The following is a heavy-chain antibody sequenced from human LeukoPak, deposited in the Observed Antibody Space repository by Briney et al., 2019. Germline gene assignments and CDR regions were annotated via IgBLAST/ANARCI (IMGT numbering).Heavy chain of an antibody. J-gene: IGHJ6*03. Sequence: GGSLRLSCAASGFTFSGSAMHWVRQASGKGLEWVGRIRSKANSYATAYAASVKGRFTISRDDSKNTAYLQMNSLKTEDTAVYYCTRQGSSGGFPFYYYYMDVWGKGTTVTVSS. CDR1: GFTFSGSA. CDR3: TRQGSSGGFPFYYYYMDV. CDR2: IRSKANSYAT. V-gene: IGHV3-73*01. D-gene: IGHD2-15*01.